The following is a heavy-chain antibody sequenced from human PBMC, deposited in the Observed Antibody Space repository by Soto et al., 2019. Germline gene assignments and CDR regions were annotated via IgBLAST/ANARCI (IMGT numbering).Heavy chain of an antibody. D-gene: IGHD2-15*01. Sequence: QVQLVQSGAEVKKPGASVKVSCKASGYTFTSYGISWVRQAPGQGLEWMGWISAYNGNTNYAQKLQGRVTMTTDTPTSTAYMELRSLRSDDTAVYYCARAPGYCSGGSCYLLHFQHWGQGTLVTVSS. CDR1: GYTFTSYG. J-gene: IGHJ1*01. CDR2: ISAYNGNT. V-gene: IGHV1-18*01. CDR3: ARAPGYCSGGSCYLLHFQH.